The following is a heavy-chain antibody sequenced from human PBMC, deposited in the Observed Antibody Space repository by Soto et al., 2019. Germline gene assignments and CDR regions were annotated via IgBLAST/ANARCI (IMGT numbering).Heavy chain of an antibody. CDR2: SIPILGIA. V-gene: IGHV1-69*02. CDR1: GGTFSSYI. Sequence: QVQLVQSGAEVKKPGSSVKVSCKASGGTFSSYIISWVRQAPGQGLEWMGRSIPILGIANYAQKFQGRVTITVDKSTTTGYMELSMLRSEATAVYFCSRGDIKWGLLFSWGQGTLVTVSS. CDR3: SRGDIKWGLLFS. D-gene: IGHD1-26*01. J-gene: IGHJ4*02.